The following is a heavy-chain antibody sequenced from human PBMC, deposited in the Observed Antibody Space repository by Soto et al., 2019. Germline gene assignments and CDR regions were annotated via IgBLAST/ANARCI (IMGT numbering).Heavy chain of an antibody. D-gene: IGHD6-6*01. V-gene: IGHV3-11*01. CDR2: ISSIGSTI. CDR1: GFTFSDYY. Sequence: GGSLRLSCAASGFTFSDYYMSWIRQAPGKGLEWVAYISSIGSTIYYADSVKGRFTISRDNAKNSLYLQMNSLRAEDTAVYYCARGSGSSSSVDAFDIWGQGTMVTVSS. J-gene: IGHJ3*02. CDR3: ARGSGSSSSVDAFDI.